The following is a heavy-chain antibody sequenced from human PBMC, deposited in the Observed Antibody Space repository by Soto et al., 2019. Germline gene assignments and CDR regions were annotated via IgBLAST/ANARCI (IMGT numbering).Heavy chain of an antibody. D-gene: IGHD3-10*01. Sequence: PGRSLRLSCAASGFTFSSYAMSWVRQAPGKGLEWVSAISGGSGSTNYADSVKGRFTISRDNSKNTLYLQMNSLRAGDTAVYYCASAPAYFGSELDSWGQGTLVTVSS. CDR3: ASAPAYFGSELDS. V-gene: IGHV3-23*01. CDR2: ISGGSGST. J-gene: IGHJ4*02. CDR1: GFTFSSYA.